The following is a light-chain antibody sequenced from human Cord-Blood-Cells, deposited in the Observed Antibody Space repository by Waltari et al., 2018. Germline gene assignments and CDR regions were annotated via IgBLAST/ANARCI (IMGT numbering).Light chain of an antibody. CDR1: PSVSSN. CDR2: GAS. CDR3: QQYNNWPLT. Sequence: EIVMTQSPDSLSLCPGERGTRSCRTSPSVSSNLAWYQQKPGQAPRLLIYGASTRATGIPARFSGSGSGTEFTLTISSLQSEDFAVYYCQQYNNWPLTFGGGTKVEIK. V-gene: IGKV3-15*01. J-gene: IGKJ4*01.